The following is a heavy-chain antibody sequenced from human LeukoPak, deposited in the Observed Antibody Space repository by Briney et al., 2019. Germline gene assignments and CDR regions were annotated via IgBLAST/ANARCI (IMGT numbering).Heavy chain of an antibody. CDR3: ARDQAAAGHIWVEYFQH. V-gene: IGHV3-23*01. D-gene: IGHD6-13*01. CDR2: ISGSGGST. CDR1: GFTFSSYA. Sequence: AGGSLRLSCAASGFTFSSYAMSWVRQAPGKGLEWVSAISGSGGSTYYADSVKGRFTISRDNSKNTLYLQMNSLRAEDTAVYYCARDQAAAGHIWVEYFQHWGQGTLVTVSS. J-gene: IGHJ1*01.